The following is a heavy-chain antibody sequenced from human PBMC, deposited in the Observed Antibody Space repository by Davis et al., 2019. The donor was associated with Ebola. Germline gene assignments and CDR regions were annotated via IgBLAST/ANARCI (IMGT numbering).Heavy chain of an antibody. J-gene: IGHJ4*02. V-gene: IGHV3-30*04. CDR1: GFTFSSYA. Sequence: GESLKISCAASGFTFSSYAMHWVRQAPGKGLEWVAVISYDGSNKYYADSVKGRFTISRDNSKNTLYLQMNSLRAEDTAVYYCARDSMTTVNWGQGTLVTVSS. D-gene: IGHD4-17*01. CDR2: ISYDGSNK. CDR3: ARDSMTTVN.